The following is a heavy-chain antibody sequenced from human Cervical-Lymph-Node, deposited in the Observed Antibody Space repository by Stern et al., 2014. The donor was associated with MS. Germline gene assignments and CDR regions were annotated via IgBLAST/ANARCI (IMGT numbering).Heavy chain of an antibody. Sequence: EVQLEESGGVVVQPGGSLSLSCAAPGFNFDDYVMPWVRQATGQGLAWVSLISGYATTECYADSVKGRFPISRDSRTDFLYLEMNSLRPEDTGLYYCAKGRSGYGCMDAWGQGTTVIVSS. D-gene: IGHD5-18*01. J-gene: IGHJ6*02. CDR1: GFNFDDYV. V-gene: IGHV3-43*01. CDR2: ISGYATTE. CDR3: AKGRSGYGCMDA.